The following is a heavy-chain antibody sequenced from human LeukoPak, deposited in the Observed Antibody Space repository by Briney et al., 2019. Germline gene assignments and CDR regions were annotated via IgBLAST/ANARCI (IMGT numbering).Heavy chain of an antibody. V-gene: IGHV3-53*01. CDR1: GFSVSTNY. D-gene: IGHD5-12*01. Sequence: GGSLRLSCAASGFSVSTNYMSWVRQAPGKGLEWVSVIYSSGNTYYANSVKGRFTISRDNSKNTLYLQMNSLRAEDTAVYYCAREKNDIVLTSYYFDYWGQVTLVTVSS. CDR3: AREKNDIVLTSYYFDY. CDR2: IYSSGNT. J-gene: IGHJ4*02.